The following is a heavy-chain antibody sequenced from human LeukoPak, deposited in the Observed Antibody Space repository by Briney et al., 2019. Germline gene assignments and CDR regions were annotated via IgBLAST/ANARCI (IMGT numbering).Heavy chain of an antibody. CDR2: IWYDGSNK. Sequence: PGGSLRLSCAATGFTFSSYGMHWVRQAPGKGLEWVAVIWYDGSNKYYADSVKGRFTISRDNSKNTLYLQMNSLRAEDTAVYYCAKRLLYSYGPGFDYWGQGTLVTVSS. D-gene: IGHD5-18*01. CDR3: AKRLLYSYGPGFDY. J-gene: IGHJ4*02. V-gene: IGHV3-33*06. CDR1: GFTFSSYG.